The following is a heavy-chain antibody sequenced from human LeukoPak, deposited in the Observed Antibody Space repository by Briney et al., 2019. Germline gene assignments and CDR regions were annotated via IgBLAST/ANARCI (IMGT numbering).Heavy chain of an antibody. CDR1: GLTLSSHW. CDR3: AREGYSGSYLLYYYYYYGMDV. CDR2: ITNDGSST. V-gene: IGHV3-74*01. Sequence: PGGSLRLSCAASGLTLSSHWMHWVRQAPGKGLVWVSRITNDGSSTTYADSVKGRFTISRDNAKNMLYLQVNSLRAEDTAVYYCAREGYSGSYLLYYYYYYGMDVWGQGTTVTVSS. D-gene: IGHD1-26*01. J-gene: IGHJ6*02.